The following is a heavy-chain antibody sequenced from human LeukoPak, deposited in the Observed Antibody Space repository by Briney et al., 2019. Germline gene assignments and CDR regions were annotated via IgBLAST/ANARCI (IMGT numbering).Heavy chain of an antibody. J-gene: IGHJ6*03. CDR3: ARDLITGTTWYYYYMDV. Sequence: ASVKVSCKASGYTFTNYGISWVRQAPGQGLEWMGWISPHNGNTNYAQKLQGRVTMTSDTSTSTAYMGLRSLRSDDTAVYYCARDLITGTTWYYYYMDVWGKGTTVTVSS. CDR1: GYTFTNYG. CDR2: ISPHNGNT. V-gene: IGHV1-18*01. D-gene: IGHD1-20*01.